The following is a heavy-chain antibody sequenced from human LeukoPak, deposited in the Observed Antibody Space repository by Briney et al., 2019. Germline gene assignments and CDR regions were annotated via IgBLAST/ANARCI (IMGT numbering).Heavy chain of an antibody. CDR2: ISYDGSKK. V-gene: IGHV3-30*04. D-gene: IGHD5-24*01. CDR1: GFTFSSYA. Sequence: GRSLRLSCAASGFTFSSYAMHWVRQAPGKGLEWVTIISYDGSKKYYADYVKGRFTISRDNSKNTLYLQMNSLRAEETAVYYCARNFRDGYNNSFDYWGQGTLVTVSS. CDR3: ARNFRDGYNNSFDY. J-gene: IGHJ4*02.